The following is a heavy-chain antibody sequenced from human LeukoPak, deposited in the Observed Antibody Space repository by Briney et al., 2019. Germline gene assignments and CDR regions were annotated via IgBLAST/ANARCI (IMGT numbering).Heavy chain of an antibody. CDR2: IYYSGST. CDR3: AAHYYGSGSYYNRYYYYYYYMDV. V-gene: IGHV4-59*01. D-gene: IGHD3-10*01. J-gene: IGHJ6*03. CDR1: GGSISSYY. Sequence: SETLSLTCTVSGGSISSYYWSWIRQPPGKGLEWIGYIYYSGSTNYNPSLKSRVTISVDTSKNQFSLKLSSVTAADTAVYYRAAHYYGSGSYYNRYYYYYYYMDVWGKGTTVTVSS.